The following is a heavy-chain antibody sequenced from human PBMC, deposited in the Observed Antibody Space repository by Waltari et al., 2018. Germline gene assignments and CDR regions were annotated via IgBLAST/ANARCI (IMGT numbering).Heavy chain of an antibody. Sequence: EVQLLESGGGLVQPGGSLRLSCTASGFTFSSFSMSWVRQARGKGLQWVPSIGSSCANTYYANSVKGRFTVSRDNSKNTVYLQINSLRAEDTATYYCVKDRPDWPIDYWGQGTLVTVSS. CDR2: IGSSCANT. V-gene: IGHV3-23*01. J-gene: IGHJ4*02. CDR1: GFTFSSFS. D-gene: IGHD3-9*01. CDR3: VKDRPDWPIDY.